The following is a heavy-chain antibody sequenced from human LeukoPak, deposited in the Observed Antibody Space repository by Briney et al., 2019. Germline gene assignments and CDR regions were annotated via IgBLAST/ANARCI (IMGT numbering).Heavy chain of an antibody. CDR3: ARAGDFARNQRTYYMDV. Sequence: SETLSLTCTVSGGSTSGYVWSWIRQPAGKGLEWIGRIYSSGTTNYNPSLKSRVTMSVDTSKNQFSLKVSSVTAADTAVYYCARAGDFARNQRTYYMDVWGKGTTVTVSS. CDR2: IYSSGTT. J-gene: IGHJ6*03. CDR1: GGSTSGYV. V-gene: IGHV4-4*07. D-gene: IGHD3-16*01.